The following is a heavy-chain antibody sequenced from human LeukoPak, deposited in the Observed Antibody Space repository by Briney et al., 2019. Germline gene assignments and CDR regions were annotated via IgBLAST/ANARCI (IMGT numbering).Heavy chain of an antibody. D-gene: IGHD3-22*01. CDR2: INHSGGST. J-gene: IGHJ5*02. CDR3: ARDSDYYDSSNNWFDP. CDR1: GYTFTSYY. Sequence: GASVKVSCKASGYTFTSYYMHWVRQAPGQGLEWMGIINHSGGSTSYAQKFQGRVTMTRDMSTSTAYMELSRLRSDDTAVYYCARDSDYYDSSNNWFDPWGQGTLVTVSS. V-gene: IGHV1-46*01.